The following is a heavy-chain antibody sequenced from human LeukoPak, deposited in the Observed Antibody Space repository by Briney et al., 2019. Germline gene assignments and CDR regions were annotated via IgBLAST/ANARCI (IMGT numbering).Heavy chain of an antibody. CDR2: IWYDGNNK. CDR3: AKGVYVSSTPAEI. V-gene: IGHV3-33*06. Sequence: PGGSLRLSCAASGFTFSTYTLNWVRQAPGKGLEWVAIIWYDGNNKYYADSVKGRFTISRDNSKNALYLQMNSLRGEDTAVYCCAKGVYVSSTPAEIWGQGTMVTVSS. J-gene: IGHJ3*02. CDR1: GFTFSTYT. D-gene: IGHD2-2*01.